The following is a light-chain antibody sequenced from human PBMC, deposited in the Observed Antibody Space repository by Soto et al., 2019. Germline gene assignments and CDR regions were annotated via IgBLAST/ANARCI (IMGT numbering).Light chain of an antibody. J-gene: IGKJ1*01. V-gene: IGKV1-17*01. CDR3: LQHKTYPWT. CDR1: LDIGND. CDR2: HTS. Sequence: DIQVTQSPSSLSASIGDRVSITCRASLDIGNDLDWYQQKPGKAPKRLLYHTSTLQSGVPSRFSGAGSGAEFTLTINGLQSEEFATYFCLQHKTYPWTFGQGTKVEL.